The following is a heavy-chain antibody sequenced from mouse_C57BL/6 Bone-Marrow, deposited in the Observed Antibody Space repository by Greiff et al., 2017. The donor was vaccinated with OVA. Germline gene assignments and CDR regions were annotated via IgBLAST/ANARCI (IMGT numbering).Heavy chain of an antibody. CDR1: GYAFSSSW. D-gene: IGHD1-1*01. V-gene: IGHV1-82*01. J-gene: IGHJ2*01. CDR2: IYPGDGDT. CDR3: ARGGYGSSYYFDY. Sequence: VQLQQPGAELVKPGASVKISCKASGYAFSSSWMNWVKQRPGKGLEWIGRIYPGDGDTNYNGKFKGKATLTADKSSSTAYMQLSSLTSEDSAVYFCARGGYGSSYYFDYWGQGTTLTVSS.